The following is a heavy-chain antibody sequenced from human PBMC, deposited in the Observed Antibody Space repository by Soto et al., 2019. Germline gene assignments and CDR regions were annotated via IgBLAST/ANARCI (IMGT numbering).Heavy chain of an antibody. CDR2: ISGSGGST. D-gene: IGHD2-21*02. J-gene: IGHJ1*01. CDR1: GFTFSSYA. Sequence: HPGGSLRLSCAASGFTFSSYAMSWVRQAPGKGLEWVSAISGSGGSTYYADSVKGRFTISRDNSKNTLYLQMNSLRAEDTAVYYCAKPVGGVVTAIPEYFQHWGQGTLVTVSS. CDR3: AKPVGGVVTAIPEYFQH. V-gene: IGHV3-23*01.